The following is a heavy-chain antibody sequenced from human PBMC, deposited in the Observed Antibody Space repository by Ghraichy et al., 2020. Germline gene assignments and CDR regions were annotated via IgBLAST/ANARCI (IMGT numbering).Heavy chain of an antibody. V-gene: IGHV4-59*01. J-gene: IGHJ4*02. CDR3: ARDLLGAEDY. CDR1: GGSISSYY. D-gene: IGHD3-16*01. CDR2: IYYSGST. Sequence: SQTLSLTCTVSGGSISSYYWSWIRQPPGKGLEWIGYIYYSGSTNYNPSLKSRVTISVDTSKNQFSLKLSSVTAADTAVYYCARDLLGAEDYWGQGTLVTVPS.